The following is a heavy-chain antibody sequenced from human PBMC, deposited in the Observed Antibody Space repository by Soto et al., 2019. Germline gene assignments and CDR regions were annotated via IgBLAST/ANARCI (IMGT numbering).Heavy chain of an antibody. V-gene: IGHV3-23*01. D-gene: IGHD3-10*01. Sequence: EVQLLESGGGLVQPGGSLRLSCAASGFTFSSYAMSWVRQAPGKGLEWVSAISGSGGSTYYADSVKGRFTISRDNSKNTLYLQMNSLRAEDTAVYYCARYYLDKASQPGITMVRGAKYYYGMDVWGQGTTVTVSS. CDR3: ARYYLDKASQPGITMVRGAKYYYGMDV. J-gene: IGHJ6*02. CDR1: GFTFSSYA. CDR2: ISGSGGST.